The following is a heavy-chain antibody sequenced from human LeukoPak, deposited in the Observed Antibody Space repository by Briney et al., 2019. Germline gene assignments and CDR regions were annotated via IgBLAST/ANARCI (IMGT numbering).Heavy chain of an antibody. V-gene: IGHV4-30-4*08. Sequence: ASQTLSLTRTVSGGSISSGDYYWSWIRQPPGKGLEWIGYIYYSGSTYYNPSLKSRVTISVDTSKNQFSLKLSSVTAADTAVYYCARGTGSSWYCGYFDYWGQGTLVTVSS. CDR2: IYYSGST. D-gene: IGHD6-13*01. CDR3: ARGTGSSWYCGYFDY. CDR1: GGSISSGDYY. J-gene: IGHJ4*02.